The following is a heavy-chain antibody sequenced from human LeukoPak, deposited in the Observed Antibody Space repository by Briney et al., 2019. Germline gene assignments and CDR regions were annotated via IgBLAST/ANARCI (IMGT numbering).Heavy chain of an antibody. Sequence: GGSLRLSCAASGFTFSSYSMNWVRQAPGKGLEWVSYIGGSGTTIYYADSAKGRFTISRDNVKKLLYLEMNSLRAEDTGVYYCARARDYGDYPPDYWGQGTLVTVSS. CDR1: GFTFSSYS. J-gene: IGHJ4*02. D-gene: IGHD4-17*01. CDR3: ARARDYGDYPPDY. CDR2: IGGSGTTI. V-gene: IGHV3-48*01.